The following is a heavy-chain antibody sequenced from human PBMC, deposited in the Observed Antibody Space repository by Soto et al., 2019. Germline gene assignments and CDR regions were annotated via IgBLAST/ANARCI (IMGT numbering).Heavy chain of an antibody. Sequence: LRLSCVASGFSFSDYPMTWVRQGPGRGLEWVATLTPTGTTFYADSVKGRFTISRDNNRNTLSLQMYNLRAEDTARYYCAKRATTVPTPGNYFDCWGQGTLVTVSS. D-gene: IGHD2-15*01. CDR3: AKRATTVPTPGNYFDC. V-gene: IGHV3-23*01. J-gene: IGHJ4*02. CDR2: LTPTGTT. CDR1: GFSFSDYP.